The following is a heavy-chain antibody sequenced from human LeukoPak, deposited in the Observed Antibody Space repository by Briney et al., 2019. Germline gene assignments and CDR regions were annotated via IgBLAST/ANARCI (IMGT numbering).Heavy chain of an antibody. D-gene: IGHD2-15*01. Sequence: AGGSLRLSCAASGFTFSSYSMSWVRQAPGKGLEWVSGTSDRGDYTYYADSVKGRFTISRDNSKNTLYLQLNSLRSEDTAVYYCARGPSVVVVAAPDFWGQGTLVTVSS. V-gene: IGHV3-23*01. CDR2: TSDRGDYT. CDR1: GFTFSSYS. CDR3: ARGPSVVVVAAPDF. J-gene: IGHJ4*02.